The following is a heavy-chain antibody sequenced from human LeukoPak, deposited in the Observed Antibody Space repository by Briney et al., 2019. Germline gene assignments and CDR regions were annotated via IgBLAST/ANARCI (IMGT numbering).Heavy chain of an antibody. CDR2: INPNSGGT. J-gene: IGHJ4*02. CDR1: GYAFTSYG. D-gene: IGHD6-19*01. V-gene: IGHV1-2*02. CDR3: ARKGDIAVAGSIATEY. Sequence: ASVKVSCKASGYAFTSYGISWVRQAPGQGLEWMGWINPNSGGTNYAQKFQGRVTMTRDTSTSTAYMELSRLRSDDTAVYYCARKGDIAVAGSIATEYWGQGTLVTVSS.